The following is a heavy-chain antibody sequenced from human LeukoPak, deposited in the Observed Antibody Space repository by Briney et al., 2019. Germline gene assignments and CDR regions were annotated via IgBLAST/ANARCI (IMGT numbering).Heavy chain of an antibody. D-gene: IGHD3-10*02. J-gene: IGHJ6*03. CDR1: GFTFSRYW. V-gene: IGHV3-7*01. CDR2: INQDGSVK. Sequence: DPGGSLRLSCAVSGFTFSRYWMSWVRQAPGKGLEWVANINQDGSVKYYVDSVKGRFTISRDSAKNSLYLQMNGLRAEDTAVYYCTRDSQDSYVYYMVVWGKGTTVTVSS. CDR3: TRDSQDSYVYYMVV.